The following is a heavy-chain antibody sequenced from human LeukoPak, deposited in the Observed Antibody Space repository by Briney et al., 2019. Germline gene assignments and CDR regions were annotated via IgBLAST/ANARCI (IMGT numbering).Heavy chain of an antibody. D-gene: IGHD1-26*01. V-gene: IGHV4-38-2*02. CDR3: AGIQYSGSPYFDY. CDR2: IYHSGST. CDR1: GYSISSGYY. Sequence: SETLSLTCTVSGYSISSGYYWGWIRQPPGKGLEWIGSIYHSGSTYYNPSLKSRVTISVDTSKNQFSLKLSSVTAADTAVYYCAGIQYSGSPYFDYWGQGTLVTVSS. J-gene: IGHJ4*02.